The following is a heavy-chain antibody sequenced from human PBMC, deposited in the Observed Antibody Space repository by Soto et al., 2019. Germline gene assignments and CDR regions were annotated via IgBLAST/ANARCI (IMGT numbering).Heavy chain of an antibody. Sequence: QVHLVQSGAEVKKPGASVKVSCKASGYTFSNHGVSWVRRAPGQGLEWMGWVSGYNGNTNYPQKFQGRVTMTTDPSTNTAFMELRSLRSDDTAVYYCASGAGQVRDFGGPFDYWGQGTLVTVSS. V-gene: IGHV1-18*04. J-gene: IGHJ4*02. CDR1: GYTFSNHG. D-gene: IGHD4-17*01. CDR3: ASGAGQVRDFGGPFDY. CDR2: VSGYNGNT.